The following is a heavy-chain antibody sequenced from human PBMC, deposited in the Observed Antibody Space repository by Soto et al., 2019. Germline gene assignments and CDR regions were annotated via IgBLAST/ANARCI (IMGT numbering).Heavy chain of an antibody. CDR2: IYYSGST. Sequence: SGTLSLTCTVSGGSISSYYWSWIRQPPGKGLEWIGYIYYSGSTNYNPSLKSRVTISVDTSKNQFSLKLSSVTAADTAVYYCARVTYFDYWGQGTRVTVSS. CDR3: ARVTYFDY. D-gene: IGHD2-21*02. J-gene: IGHJ4*02. CDR1: GGSISSYY. V-gene: IGHV4-59*08.